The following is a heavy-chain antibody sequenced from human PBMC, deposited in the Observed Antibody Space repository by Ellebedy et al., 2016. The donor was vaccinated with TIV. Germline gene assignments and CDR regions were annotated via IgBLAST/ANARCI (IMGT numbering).Heavy chain of an antibody. D-gene: IGHD4-17*01. V-gene: IGHV4-4*07. CDR2: IYTTGST. CDR3: ATDLTDFGDYVGSDL. CDR1: GGSVRSYS. Sequence: MLSETLSLTCAISGGSVRSYSWSWIRQSAGKRLEWIGRIYTTGSTYYNPSLKSRVTMSVDRSKNEVSLRLSSVTAADTAVYYCATDLTDFGDYVGSDLWGQGTLVTVSS. J-gene: IGHJ5*02.